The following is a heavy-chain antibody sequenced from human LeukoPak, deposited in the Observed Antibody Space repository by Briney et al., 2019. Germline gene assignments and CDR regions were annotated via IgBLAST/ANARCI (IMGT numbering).Heavy chain of an antibody. J-gene: IGHJ4*02. CDR2: FDPEDGET. CDR1: GYTLTELS. V-gene: IGHV1-24*01. Sequence: ASVKVSCKVSGYTLTELSMHWVRQAPGKGLEWMGGFDPEDGETIYAQKFQGRVTMTEDTSTDTAYMELSSLRSEDTAVYYCATIPVVVVAATQDYFDYWGQGTLVTVSS. CDR3: ATIPVVVVAATQDYFDY. D-gene: IGHD2-15*01.